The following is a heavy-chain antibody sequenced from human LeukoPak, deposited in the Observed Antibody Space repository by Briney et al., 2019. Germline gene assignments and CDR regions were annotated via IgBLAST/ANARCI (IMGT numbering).Heavy chain of an antibody. CDR1: GGSISSYY. J-gene: IGHJ5*02. V-gene: IGHV4-4*02. Sequence: SETLSLTCTVSGGSISSYYWSWVRQPPGKGLEWIGEIYHSGSTNYNPSLKSRVTISVDKSKNQFSLKLSSVTAADTAVYYCAREAPYSSSYGFDPWGQGTLVTVSS. D-gene: IGHD6-13*01. CDR2: IYHSGST. CDR3: AREAPYSSSYGFDP.